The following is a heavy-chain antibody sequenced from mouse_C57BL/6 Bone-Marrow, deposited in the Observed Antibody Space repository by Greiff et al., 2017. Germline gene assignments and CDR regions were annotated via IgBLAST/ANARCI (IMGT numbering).Heavy chain of an antibody. CDR2: ILPGSGST. Sequence: QVQLKQPGAELMKPGASVKLSCKATGYTFTGYWIEWVKQRPGHGLEWIGEILPGSGSTNYNEKFKSKATFTADTSSNTAYMQLSSLTTEDSAIYYCAREGLRDYYSMDYWGQGTSVTVSS. CDR3: AREGLRDYYSMDY. V-gene: IGHV1-9*01. D-gene: IGHD2-4*01. CDR1: GYTFTGYW. J-gene: IGHJ4*01.